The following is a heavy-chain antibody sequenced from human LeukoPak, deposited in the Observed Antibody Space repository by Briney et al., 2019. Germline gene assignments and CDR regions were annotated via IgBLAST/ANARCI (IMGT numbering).Heavy chain of an antibody. CDR2: SYHCAST. J-gene: IGHJ4*02. D-gene: IGHD3-10*01. V-gene: IGHV4-38-2*02. CDR1: GYSISSGYY. CDR3: ARDLSHSLLWFGEPKGIY. Sequence: SETLSLTCTVSGYSISSGYYCGWIGQPPGKGLEWIGGSYHCASTYYHPSLKRRVPISVDTSKNQFSLKLSSVTAADTAVYYCARDLSHSLLWFGEPKGIYWGQGTLVTVSS.